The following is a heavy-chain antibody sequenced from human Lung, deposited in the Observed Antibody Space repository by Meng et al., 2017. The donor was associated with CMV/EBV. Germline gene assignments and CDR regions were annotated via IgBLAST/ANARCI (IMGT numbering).Heavy chain of an antibody. V-gene: IGHV1-8*01. J-gene: IGHJ6*02. CDR3: ARTRIEVEPDGRKIKYYNYGMDV. D-gene: IGHD2-2*01. CDR2: MNPNSGNT. Sequence: ASVKVSXKASGYTFTTYDINWVRQATGQGLEWMGWMNPNSGNTGYAQKFQGRVTLTRVTSISTAYMELSSLTSDDTAVYYCARTRIEVEPDGRKIKYYNYGMDVWGQGTTGT. CDR1: GYTFTTYD.